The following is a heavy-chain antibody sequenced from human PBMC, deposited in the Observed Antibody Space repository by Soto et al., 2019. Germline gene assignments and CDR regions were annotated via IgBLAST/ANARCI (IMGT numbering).Heavy chain of an antibody. CDR3: IKEILAGGADV. D-gene: IGHD3-3*01. V-gene: IGHV3-48*03. CDR1: GFTFSSYG. J-gene: IGHJ6*02. CDR2: ISKSGTTT. Sequence: GGSLRLSCVGSGFTFSSYGMNWVRQGPGKGLEWLSSISKSGTTTYYADSVRGRFTISRDNAKNSLYLQMDSLRLEDTASYCCIKEILAGGADVWDQGTTVTVSS.